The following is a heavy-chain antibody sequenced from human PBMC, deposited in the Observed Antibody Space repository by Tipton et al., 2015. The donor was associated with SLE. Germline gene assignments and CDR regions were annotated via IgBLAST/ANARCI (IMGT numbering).Heavy chain of an antibody. V-gene: IGHV4-59*12. D-gene: IGHD3-16*02. Sequence: TLSLTCTVSGGSIRSYYWSWIRQTPEKGLEWIASIYHSGSTNSGSTNYNPSLKSRVTISVDTSKNQFSLKLSSVTAADTAVYYCARTQYTFGGVIAPFDYWGQGTLVTVSS. CDR1: GGSIRSYY. CDR2: IYHSGSTNSGST. CDR3: ARTQYTFGGVIAPFDY. J-gene: IGHJ4*02.